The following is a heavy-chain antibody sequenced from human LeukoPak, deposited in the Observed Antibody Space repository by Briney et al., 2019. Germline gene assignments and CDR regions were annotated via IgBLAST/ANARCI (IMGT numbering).Heavy chain of an antibody. CDR2: ISAYNGNT. D-gene: IGHD6-19*01. CDR3: ARVNSGWYLAFDI. Sequence: ASVKVSCKASGYTITSNGISWVRQAPGQGLEWMGWISAYNGNTNYAQKLQGRVTMTTDTSTSTAYMELRSLRSDDTAVYYCARVNSGWYLAFDIWGLGTMVTVSS. CDR1: GYTITSNG. V-gene: IGHV1-18*01. J-gene: IGHJ3*02.